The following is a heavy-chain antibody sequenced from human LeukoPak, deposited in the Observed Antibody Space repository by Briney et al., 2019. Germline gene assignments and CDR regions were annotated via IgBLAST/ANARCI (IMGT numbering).Heavy chain of an antibody. Sequence: SETLSLTRTVSGGSISSYYWSWIRQPPGKGLEWIGYIYYSGSTNHNPSLKSRVTISIDTSKNQFSLKLSSVTAADTAVYYCARSGPAGSAAGLFDYWGQGTLVTVSS. D-gene: IGHD6-13*01. CDR1: GGSISSYY. J-gene: IGHJ4*02. CDR2: IYYSGST. CDR3: ARSGPAGSAAGLFDY. V-gene: IGHV4-59*01.